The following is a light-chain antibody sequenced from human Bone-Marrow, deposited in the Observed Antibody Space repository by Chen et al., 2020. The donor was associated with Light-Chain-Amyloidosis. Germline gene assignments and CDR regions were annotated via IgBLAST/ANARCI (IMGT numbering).Light chain of an antibody. Sequence: SYELTQPPSVSVSPGQTARITCSGDDLPTKYAYWYQQKPGQAPVLVIPRDTERPSGISERISGASSGTTGTFTISGVQAEDEADYHCQSADSSGTYEGIFCGGTKLTVL. V-gene: IGLV3-25*03. CDR2: RDT. CDR3: QSADSSGTYEGI. J-gene: IGLJ2*01. CDR1: DLPTKY.